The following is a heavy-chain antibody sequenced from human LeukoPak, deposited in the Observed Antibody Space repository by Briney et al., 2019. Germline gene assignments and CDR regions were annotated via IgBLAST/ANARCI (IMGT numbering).Heavy chain of an antibody. CDR1: GFTFDDYA. Sequence: GGSLRLSXAASGFTFDDYAMHWVRQAPGKGLEWVSLISGDGGSTYYADSVKGRFTISRDNSKNSLYLQMNSLTTEDTALYYCAKDRGGYSYAADYWGQGTLVTVSS. CDR2: ISGDGGST. CDR3: AKDRGGYSYAADY. J-gene: IGHJ4*02. D-gene: IGHD5-18*01. V-gene: IGHV3-43*02.